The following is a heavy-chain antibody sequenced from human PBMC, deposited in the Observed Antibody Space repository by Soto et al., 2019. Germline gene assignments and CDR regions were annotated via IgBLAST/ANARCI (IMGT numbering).Heavy chain of an antibody. CDR3: ARLRFLTREWFDP. Sequence: PSETLSLTCTVSGGSISSSTYYWGWIRRPPGKGLECIGSIYYSGSTYYKPSLRGRVTISVDTSKNQFSLKLSSVTAADTAVYYCARLRFLTREWFDPWGQGILVTVSS. D-gene: IGHD3-3*01. J-gene: IGHJ5*02. CDR1: GGSISSSTYY. V-gene: IGHV4-39*01. CDR2: IYYSGST.